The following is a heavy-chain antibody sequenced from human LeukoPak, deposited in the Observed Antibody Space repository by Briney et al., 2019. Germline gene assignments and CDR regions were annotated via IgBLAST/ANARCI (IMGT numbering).Heavy chain of an antibody. J-gene: IGHJ4*02. Sequence: ASVKGSCKASGYTFTSYYMHWMRQAPGQGLEWMGIINPSGGSTSYAQKFQGRVTMTRDTSTSAVYMELRSLRSADKAVYYRASAPLLLWFGELSPLTYWGQGTLVTVSS. CDR1: GYTFTSYY. CDR3: ASAPLLLWFGELSPLTY. V-gene: IGHV1-46*01. CDR2: INPSGGST. D-gene: IGHD3-10*01.